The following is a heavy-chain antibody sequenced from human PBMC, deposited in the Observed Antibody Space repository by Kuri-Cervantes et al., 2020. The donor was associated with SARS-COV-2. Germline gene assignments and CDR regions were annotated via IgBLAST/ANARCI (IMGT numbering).Heavy chain of an antibody. CDR1: GGSISSSNW. CDR2: IYHSGST. J-gene: IGHJ5*02. Sequence: SETLSLTCAVSGGSISSSNWWSWVRQPPGKGLEWIGEIYHSGSTNYNPSLKSRVTISVDTSKNQFSLKLSSVTAADTAVYYCARVFRTGGWFDPWGQGTLVTVSS. CDR3: ARVFRTGGWFDP. V-gene: IGHV4-4*02. D-gene: IGHD4-23*01.